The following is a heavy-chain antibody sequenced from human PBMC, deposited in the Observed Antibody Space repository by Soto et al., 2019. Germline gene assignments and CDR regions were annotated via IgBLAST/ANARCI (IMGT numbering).Heavy chain of an antibody. V-gene: IGHV3-72*01. CDR2: SRNKLNTYTP. Sequence: PGGSLRLSCAASGFIFSDHNMDWVRQAPGKGLEWVGHSRNKLNTYTPEYAATVKGRFTISRDDTRHSLILQMNSLKTGDSAIYYCARSGTGYYILPFDHWSQGTLVTVSS. CDR3: ARSGTGYYILPFDH. D-gene: IGHD3-9*01. CDR1: GFIFSDHN. J-gene: IGHJ4*02.